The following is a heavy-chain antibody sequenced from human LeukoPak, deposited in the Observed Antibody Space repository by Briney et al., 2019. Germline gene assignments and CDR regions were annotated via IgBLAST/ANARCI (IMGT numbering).Heavy chain of an antibody. D-gene: IGHD3-22*01. Sequence: ASVKVSCKASGYTFTGYYMHWVRQAPGQGLEWMGWINPHSGGTHYAQKFQGGVTMTRDTSISTAYMELSRLRSHDTALYYCARDLLYYDRSGYSGHAFDIWGRGTMVTVSS. CDR3: ARDLLYYDRSGYSGHAFDI. V-gene: IGHV1-2*02. CDR1: GYTFTGYY. J-gene: IGHJ3*02. CDR2: INPHSGGT.